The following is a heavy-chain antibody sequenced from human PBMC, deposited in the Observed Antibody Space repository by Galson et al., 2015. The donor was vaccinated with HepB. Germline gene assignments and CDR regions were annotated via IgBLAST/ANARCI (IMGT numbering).Heavy chain of an antibody. CDR2: IGTAGDT. J-gene: IGHJ6*02. CDR3: ARDRRLWGFGELSNYYYYGMDV. CDR1: GFTFSSYD. V-gene: IGHV3-13*01. Sequence: SLRLSCAASGFTFSSYDMHWVRQATGKGLEWVSAIGTAGDTYYPGSVKGRFTISRENAKNSLYLQMNSLRAGDTAVYYCARDRRLWGFGELSNYYYYGMDVWGQGTTVTVSS. D-gene: IGHD3-10*01.